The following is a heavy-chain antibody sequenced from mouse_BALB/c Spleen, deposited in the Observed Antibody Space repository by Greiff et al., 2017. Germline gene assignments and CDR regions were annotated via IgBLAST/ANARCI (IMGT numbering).Heavy chain of an antibody. CDR2: ISSGSSTI. CDR1: GFTFSSFG. D-gene: IGHD2-3*01. Sequence: EVKVVESGGGLVQPGGSRKLSCAASGFTFSSFGMHWVRQAPEKGLEWVAYISSGSSTIYYADTVKGRFTISRDNPKNTLFLQMTSLRSEDTAMYYCARDGYGWFAYWGQGTLVTVSA. CDR3: ARDGYGWFAY. J-gene: IGHJ3*01. V-gene: IGHV5-17*02.